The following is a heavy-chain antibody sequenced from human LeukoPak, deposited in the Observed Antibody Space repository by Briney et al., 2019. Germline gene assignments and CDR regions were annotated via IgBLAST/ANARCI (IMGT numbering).Heavy chain of an antibody. CDR1: GDSITSHY. J-gene: IGHJ4*02. D-gene: IGHD3-22*01. Sequence: SDTLFLTCNVSGDSITSHYWNWIRQPPGKGLEWLGYIYHTGISKFPPSLKSRVSMSVDTAKNQFFLKVNSVTAADTAVYHCARSVDYFDNTGPHMMFDYWGQGSLVTVSS. CDR2: IYHTGIS. V-gene: IGHV4-59*07. CDR3: ARSVDYFDNTGPHMMFDY.